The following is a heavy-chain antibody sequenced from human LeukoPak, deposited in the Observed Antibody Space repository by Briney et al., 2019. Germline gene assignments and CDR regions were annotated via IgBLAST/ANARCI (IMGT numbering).Heavy chain of an antibody. CDR2: INHSGST. CDR1: GGSFSGYY. D-gene: IGHD2-8*01. Sequence: SETLSLTCAVYGGSFSGYYWSWIRQPPGKGLEWIGEINHSGSTNYNPSLKSRVTISVDTSKNQFSLKLSSVTAADTAMYYCARPHSGTVNASTYGVIDYWGQGTLVTVSS. J-gene: IGHJ4*02. V-gene: IGHV4-34*01. CDR3: ARPHSGTVNASTYGVIDY.